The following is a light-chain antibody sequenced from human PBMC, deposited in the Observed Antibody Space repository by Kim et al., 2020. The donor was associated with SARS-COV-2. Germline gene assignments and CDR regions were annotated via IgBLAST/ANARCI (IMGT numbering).Light chain of an antibody. J-gene: IGLJ3*02. CDR2: TDN. V-gene: IGLV1-44*01. CDR3: AAWDDGLRGRM. CDR1: SSNIGSNY. Sequence: GQRVTISCSGSSSNIGSNYVSWYQHLPGTAPKPLIYTDNQRPSGVPDRFSGSKSGTSASLAISGLQSEDEADYYCAAWDDGLRGRMFGGGTKVTVL.